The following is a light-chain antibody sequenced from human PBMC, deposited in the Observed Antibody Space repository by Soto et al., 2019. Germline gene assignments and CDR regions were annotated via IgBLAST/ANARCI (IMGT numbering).Light chain of an antibody. CDR1: SSDVGGYDY. CDR3: GSYTSSSTYV. V-gene: IGLV2-14*01. Sequence: QSALTQPASVSGSPGQSITISCTGTSSDVGGYDYVSWYQQHPGKAPKLMIYDVSNRPSGVYNRFSGSKSGNTATLTISGLQAEDEADYYCGSYTSSSTYVFGTGTQLTVL. J-gene: IGLJ1*01. CDR2: DVS.